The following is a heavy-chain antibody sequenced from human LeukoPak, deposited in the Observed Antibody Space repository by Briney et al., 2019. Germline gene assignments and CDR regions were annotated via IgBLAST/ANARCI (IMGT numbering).Heavy chain of an antibody. D-gene: IGHD3-10*01. J-gene: IGHJ4*02. CDR3: ASVYYGSGSFYFYFDY. CDR2: IYYSGST. CDR1: GGSISSYY. V-gene: IGHV4-59*12. Sequence: SETLSLTCTVSGGSISSYYWSWIRQPPGKGLEWIGYIYYSGSTNYNPSLKSRVTISVDTSKNQFSLKLSSVTAADTAVYYCASVYYGSGSFYFYFDYWGQGTLVTVSS.